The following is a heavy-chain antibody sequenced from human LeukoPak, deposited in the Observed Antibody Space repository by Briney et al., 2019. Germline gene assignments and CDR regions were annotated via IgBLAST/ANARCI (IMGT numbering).Heavy chain of an antibody. D-gene: IGHD3-10*01. CDR1: GFAFRSYA. CDR2: ISGSDADT. CDR3: AKDGRWNGSGYQYGMDV. V-gene: IGHV3-23*01. J-gene: IGHJ6*04. Sequence: PGGSLRLSCSASGFAFRSYAMSWVRQAPGKGLEWVSGISGSDADTYYADSVKGRFTISRDNSQNTLYLQMNSLRAEDTAVYYCAKDGRWNGSGYQYGMDVWGKGTTVTVSS.